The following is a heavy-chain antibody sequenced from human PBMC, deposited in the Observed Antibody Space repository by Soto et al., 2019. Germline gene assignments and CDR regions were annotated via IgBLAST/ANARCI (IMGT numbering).Heavy chain of an antibody. CDR1: GFTVSNYW. CDR3: AKLRGDYTVFDY. J-gene: IGHJ4*02. D-gene: IGHD4-17*01. Sequence: GSLRLSCSPSGFTVSNYWMSLVRQAPGQGLEWVASIKQDGSVKHYVDSVKGRFTISRDNAEKSLHLQMNSLRAEDTAVYYCAKLRGDYTVFDYWGQGARVTVSS. CDR2: IKQDGSVK. V-gene: IGHV3-7*03.